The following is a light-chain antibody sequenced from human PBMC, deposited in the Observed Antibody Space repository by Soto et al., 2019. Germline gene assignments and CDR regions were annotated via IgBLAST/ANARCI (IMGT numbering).Light chain of an antibody. V-gene: IGKV3-20*01. CDR1: QSVSSSY. Sequence: EIVLTQSPGTLSLSPGEIANLSFRASQSVSSSYLAWYQQKPGQAPRLLIYGASSRATGIPDRFSGSGSGTDFTLTISRLEPEDFAVYYCQQYGSSPVTFGQGTKVDI. CDR3: QQYGSSPVT. J-gene: IGKJ1*01. CDR2: GAS.